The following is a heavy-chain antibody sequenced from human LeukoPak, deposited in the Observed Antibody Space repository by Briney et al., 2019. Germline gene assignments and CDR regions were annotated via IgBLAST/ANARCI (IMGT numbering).Heavy chain of an antibody. J-gene: IGHJ3*02. V-gene: IGHV4-31*03. Sequence: PSETLSLTCTVSGGPISSGGYYWSWIRQHPGKGLEWIGYIYYSGSTYYNPSLKSRVTISVDTSKNQFSLKLSSVTAADTAMYYCAKDNQWLNAFDIWGQGTMVTVSS. D-gene: IGHD3-22*01. CDR2: IYYSGST. CDR3: AKDNQWLNAFDI. CDR1: GGPISSGGYY.